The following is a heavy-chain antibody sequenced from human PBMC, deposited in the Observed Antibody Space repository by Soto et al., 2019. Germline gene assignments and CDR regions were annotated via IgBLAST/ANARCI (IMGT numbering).Heavy chain of an antibody. Sequence: QVQLQESGPGLVKPSETLSLTCTVSGGSVSSGSYYWSWIRQPPGKALEWIGYISYSGTTNYNPSPSSRATISLYSCINHYSLKLGSMPVGDTPRYYCATQRDHPYNCFYSWCQGALVCVSS. V-gene: IGHV4-61*03. CDR1: GGSVSSGSYY. J-gene: IGHJ5*01. CDR2: ISYSGTT. CDR3: ATQRDHPYNCFYS.